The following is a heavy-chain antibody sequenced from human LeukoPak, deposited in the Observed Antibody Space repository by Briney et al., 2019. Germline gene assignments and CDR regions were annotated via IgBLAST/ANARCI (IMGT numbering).Heavy chain of an antibody. J-gene: IGHJ4*02. V-gene: IGHV3-30-3*01. CDR3: ARGDSGGMDY. D-gene: IGHD3-16*01. Sequence: PGRSLRLSCAASGFTLSSYAMHWVRQAPGKGLEWVAVISYDGGSRYYADSVKGRFTISRDNANNSLYLQMNSLRAEDTTVYYCARGDSGGMDYWGQGTLVTVSS. CDR1: GFTLSSYA. CDR2: ISYDGGSR.